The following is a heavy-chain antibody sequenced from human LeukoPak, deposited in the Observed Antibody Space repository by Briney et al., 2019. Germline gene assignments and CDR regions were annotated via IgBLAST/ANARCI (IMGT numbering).Heavy chain of an antibody. J-gene: IGHJ4*02. CDR3: ARTNWGFSAFDY. D-gene: IGHD7-27*01. CDR2: IYHSGST. CDR1: GCSISISSYS. Sequence: PSETLSLTCTVSGCSISISSYSWDWIRQPPGKGREGIVNIYHSGSTYYNPSLKRRGTISVDTSENQFSLKLSSVTAADTAVYYCARTNWGFSAFDYWGQGTLVTVSS. V-gene: IGHV4-39*01.